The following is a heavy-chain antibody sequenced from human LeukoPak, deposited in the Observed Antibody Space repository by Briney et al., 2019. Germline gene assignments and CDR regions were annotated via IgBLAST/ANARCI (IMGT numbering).Heavy chain of an antibody. CDR2: INHSGST. D-gene: IGHD3-22*01. J-gene: IGHJ4*02. CDR3: ARVSPHYYDSSGEFDY. V-gene: IGHV4-34*01. Sequence: SETLSLTCAVYGGSFSGYYWSWIRQPPGKGLEWIGEINHSGSTNYNPSLKSRVTISVDTSKNQFSLKLSSVTAADTAVYYCARVSPHYYDSSGEFDYWGQGTLVTVSS. CDR1: GGSFSGYY.